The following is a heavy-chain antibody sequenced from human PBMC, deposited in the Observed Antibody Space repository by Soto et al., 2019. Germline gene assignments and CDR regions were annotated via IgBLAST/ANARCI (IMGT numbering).Heavy chain of an antibody. J-gene: IGHJ5*02. Sequence: QVQLQESGPGLVKPSETLSLTCTVSGGSVSSGSYYWSWIRQPPGKGLEWIGYIYYSGSTNYNPSLKARVTTSVDPSKTLSPLRLSSVTAADTALFYCAKSLGRPWFDPGGRGTLVPVSS. D-gene: IGHD3-16*01. CDR3: AKSLGRPWFDP. V-gene: IGHV4-61*01. CDR2: IYYSGST. CDR1: GGSVSSGSYY.